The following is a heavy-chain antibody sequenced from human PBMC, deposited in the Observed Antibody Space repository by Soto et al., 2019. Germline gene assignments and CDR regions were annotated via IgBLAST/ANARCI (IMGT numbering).Heavy chain of an antibody. Sequence: GGSLRLSFAAAGFTFSSYSMNWVRQAPGKGLEWISYISTTSSSIYYADSVKGRFTISRDNAKNSLFLQMNSLRGEDTAVYYCARKGVAFDYWGQGALVTVSS. V-gene: IGHV3-48*01. CDR2: ISTTSSSI. CDR3: ARKGVAFDY. J-gene: IGHJ4*02. CDR1: GFTFSSYS. D-gene: IGHD3-3*01.